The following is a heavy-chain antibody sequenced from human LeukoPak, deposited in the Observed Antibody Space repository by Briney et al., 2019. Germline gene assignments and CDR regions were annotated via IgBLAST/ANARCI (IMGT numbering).Heavy chain of an antibody. V-gene: IGHV4-34*01. CDR3: ARGPWCSSSWYGWFDP. D-gene: IGHD6-13*01. Sequence: SETLSLTCAVYGGSFSGYYWSWIRQPPGKGLEWIGEINHSGSTNYNPSLKSRVTISVGTSKNQFSLKLSSVTAADTAVYYCARGPWCSSSWYGWFDPWGQGTLVTVSS. CDR1: GGSFSGYY. CDR2: INHSGST. J-gene: IGHJ5*02.